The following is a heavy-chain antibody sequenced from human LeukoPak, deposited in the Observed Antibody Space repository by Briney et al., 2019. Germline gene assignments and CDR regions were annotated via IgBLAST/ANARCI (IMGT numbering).Heavy chain of an antibody. J-gene: IGHJ4*02. CDR2: ISSSSSTI. D-gene: IGHD1-14*01. CDR1: GFTFSSYS. CDR3: AREPATGLGPYFDY. V-gene: IGHV3-48*04. Sequence: PGGSLRLSCAASGFTFSSYSMNWVRQAPGKGLEWVSYISSSSSTIYYADSVKGRFTISRDNAKNSLYLQMNSLRAEDTAVYYCAREPATGLGPYFDYWGQGTLVTVSS.